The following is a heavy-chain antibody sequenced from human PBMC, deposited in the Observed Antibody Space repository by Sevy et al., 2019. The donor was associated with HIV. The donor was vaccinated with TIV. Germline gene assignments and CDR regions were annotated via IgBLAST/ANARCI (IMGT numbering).Heavy chain of an antibody. D-gene: IGHD3-22*01. CDR3: TRGYYYDSSGYSDY. J-gene: IGHJ4*02. V-gene: IGHV3-49*03. CDR1: GFTFCDYA. CDR2: IRSKDYGGAT. Sequence: GGSLRLSCTGSGFTFCDYAMSWFRQAPGMGLEWVGFIRSKDYGGATEYAASVKGRFTISKDDSKRIADLQMNSLKTEDTAVYYCTRGYYYDSSGYSDYWGQGTLVTVSS.